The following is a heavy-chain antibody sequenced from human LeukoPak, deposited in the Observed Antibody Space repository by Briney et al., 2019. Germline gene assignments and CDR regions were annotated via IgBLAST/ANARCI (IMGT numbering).Heavy chain of an antibody. CDR2: ISAYNGNT. CDR1: GGTFSSYA. V-gene: IGHV1-18*01. J-gene: IGHJ6*03. D-gene: IGHD3-22*01. Sequence: EASVKVSCKASGGTFSSYAISWVRQAPGQGLEWMGWISAYNGNTNYAQKLQGRVTMTTDTSTSTAYMELRSLRSDDTAVYYCARAGWNYYDSSGYYYGHYYYYYYMDVWGKGTTVTVSS. CDR3: ARAGWNYYDSSGYYYGHYYYYYYMDV.